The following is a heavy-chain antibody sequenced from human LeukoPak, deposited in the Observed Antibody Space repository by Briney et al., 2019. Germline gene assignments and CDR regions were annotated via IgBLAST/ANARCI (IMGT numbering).Heavy chain of an antibody. Sequence: PGGSLRLSCAASGFTFSGYAMSWVRQAPGKGLEWVSVISGSGGSTYYADSVKGRFTISSDNSKSTLYLQMNSLRAEDTAVYYCAKGRELFRRGTYFNFWGQGTLVTVSS. J-gene: IGHJ4*02. V-gene: IGHV3-23*01. CDR1: GFTFSGYA. CDR2: ISGSGGST. D-gene: IGHD3-10*01. CDR3: AKGRELFRRGTYFNF.